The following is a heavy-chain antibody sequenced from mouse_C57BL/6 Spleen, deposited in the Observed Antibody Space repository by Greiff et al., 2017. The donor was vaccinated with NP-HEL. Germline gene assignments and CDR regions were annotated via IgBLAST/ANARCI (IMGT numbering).Heavy chain of an antibody. CDR3: ARYLPYDFYAMDY. CDR2: INPNNGGT. Sequence: VQLQQSGPELVKPGASVKISCKASGYTFTDYYMNWVKQSHGKSLEWIGDINPNNGGTSYNQKFKGKATLTVDKSSSTAYMELRSLTSEDSAVYYCARYLPYDFYAMDYWGQGTSVTVSS. CDR1: GYTFTDYY. V-gene: IGHV1-26*01. D-gene: IGHD5-1*01. J-gene: IGHJ4*01.